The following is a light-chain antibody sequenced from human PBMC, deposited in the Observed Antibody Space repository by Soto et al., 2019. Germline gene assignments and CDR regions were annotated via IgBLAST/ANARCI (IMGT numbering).Light chain of an antibody. CDR3: GSWDSSLSAYV. V-gene: IGLV1-51*01. CDR2: DDN. Sequence: QSVLTQPPSVSAAPGQKVTISCSGSSXNIGGNSVSWYQQLPGTAPKLLIYDDNKRPSGIPDRFSGSKSGTSATLGITGFQTGDEADYYCGSWDSSLSAYVFGTGTNVTV. J-gene: IGLJ1*01. CDR1: SXNIGGNS.